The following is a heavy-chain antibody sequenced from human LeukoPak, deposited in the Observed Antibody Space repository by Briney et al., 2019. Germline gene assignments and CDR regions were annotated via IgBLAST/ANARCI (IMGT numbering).Heavy chain of an antibody. CDR3: ARERGPDRIFDY. J-gene: IGHJ4*02. V-gene: IGHV1-24*01. CDR2: FDPEDGET. CDR1: GYTLTELS. Sequence: ASVKVSCKVSGYTLTELSMHWVRQAPGKGLEWMGGFDPEDGETIYAQKFQGRVTITADKSTSTAYMELSSLRSEDTAVYYCARERGPDRIFDYWGQGTLVTVSS.